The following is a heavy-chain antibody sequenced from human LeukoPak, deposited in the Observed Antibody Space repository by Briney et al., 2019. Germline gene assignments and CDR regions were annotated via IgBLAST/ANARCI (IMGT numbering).Heavy chain of an antibody. D-gene: IGHD1-26*01. V-gene: IGHV3-53*01. CDR2: IYSGGST. CDR1: GFTVSSNY. J-gene: IGHJ3*02. Sequence: GGSLRLSCAASGFTVSSNYMSWVRQAPGKGLEWVSVIYSGGSTYYADSVKGRFTISRDNSKNTLYLQMNSLKTEDTAVYYCTTGVSGSPFDAFDIWGQGTMVTVSS. CDR3: TTGVSGSPFDAFDI.